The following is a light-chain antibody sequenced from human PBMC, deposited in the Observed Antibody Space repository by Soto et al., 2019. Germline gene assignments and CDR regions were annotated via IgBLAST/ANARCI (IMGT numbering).Light chain of an antibody. Sequence: EIVMTQSPATLSVSPGERATLSCRASHSVSSRLAWYQQKPGQAPRLLIYGASTRATGLPARFSGSGSGTEFTLTIGSLQSEDFAVYYCQHYTNWPLTFGGGTKV. CDR3: QHYTNWPLT. J-gene: IGKJ4*01. V-gene: IGKV3-15*01. CDR2: GAS. CDR1: HSVSSR.